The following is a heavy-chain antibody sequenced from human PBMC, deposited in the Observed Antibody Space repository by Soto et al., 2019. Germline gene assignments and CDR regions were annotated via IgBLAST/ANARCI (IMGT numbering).Heavy chain of an antibody. CDR3: ARDATVTHYYYGMDV. V-gene: IGHV4-31*03. D-gene: IGHD4-17*01. J-gene: IGHJ6*02. CDR1: GGSISSGGYY. CDR2: IYYSGST. Sequence: HVQLQESGPGLVKPSQTLSLTCPVSGGSISSGGYYWSWIRQHPGKGLEWIGYIYYSGSTYYNPCLKSRVTISVDTSKNQFSLKLSSVTAADTAVYYCARDATVTHYYYGMDVWGQGTTVTVSS.